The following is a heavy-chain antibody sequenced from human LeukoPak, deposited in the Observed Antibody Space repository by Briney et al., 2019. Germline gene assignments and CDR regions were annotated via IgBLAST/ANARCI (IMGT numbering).Heavy chain of an antibody. CDR2: ITGSAGRI. V-gene: IGHV3-23*01. CDR3: ATGMDNYDSSGYCSYFHH. D-gene: IGHD3-22*01. J-gene: IGHJ1*01. Sequence: GGSLRLSCACSGFIFSNYGMSWVRQAPGKGLEWVSGITGSAGRICYADSVKGRFTISGDKSKNTVYLQMNSLRVEDAAVYYCATGMDNYDSSGYCSYFHHWGQGTLVTVSS. CDR1: GFIFSNYG.